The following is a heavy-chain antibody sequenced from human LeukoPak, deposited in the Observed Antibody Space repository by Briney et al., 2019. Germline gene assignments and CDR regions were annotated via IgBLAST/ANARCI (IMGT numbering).Heavy chain of an antibody. Sequence: GGSPRLSCAASGFIFSDAWMTWVRQAPGKGLEWVGRIKRIADGGPTDYAAPVKGRFTISRDDSKNTLYLQMNSLKIVDTAVYYCSTNQALDIWGQGTKVTVSS. CDR3: STNQALDI. J-gene: IGHJ3*02. CDR2: IKRIADGGPT. V-gene: IGHV3-15*01. CDR1: GFIFSDAW.